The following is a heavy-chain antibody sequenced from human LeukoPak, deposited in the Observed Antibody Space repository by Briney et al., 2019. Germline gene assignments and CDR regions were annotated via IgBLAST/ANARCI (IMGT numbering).Heavy chain of an antibody. D-gene: IGHD6-13*01. CDR1: GGSISSSSYY. V-gene: IGHV4-39*01. J-gene: IGHJ4*02. Sequence: SETLSLTCTVSGGSISSSSYYWGWIRQPPGKGLEWIGSIYYSGSTYYNPSLKSRVTISVDTSKNQFSLKLSSVTAADTAVYYCARRVRAAAGLYFDYWGQGTLVTVSS. CDR3: ARRVRAAAGLYFDY. CDR2: IYYSGST.